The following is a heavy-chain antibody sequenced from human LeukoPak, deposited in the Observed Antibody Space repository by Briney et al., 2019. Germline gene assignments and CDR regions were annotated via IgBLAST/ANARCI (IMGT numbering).Heavy chain of an antibody. J-gene: IGHJ4*02. CDR1: GFTFSSYS. CDR2: ISSSSSYI. Sequence: PGGSLRLSCAASGFTFSSYSMNWVRQAPGKWLEWVSSISSSSSYIYYADSVKGRFTISRDNAKNSLYLQMNSLRAEDTAVYYCARGQGGYGYVLGLFDYWGQGTLVTVSS. CDR3: ARGQGGYGYVLGLFDY. V-gene: IGHV3-21*01. D-gene: IGHD5-18*01.